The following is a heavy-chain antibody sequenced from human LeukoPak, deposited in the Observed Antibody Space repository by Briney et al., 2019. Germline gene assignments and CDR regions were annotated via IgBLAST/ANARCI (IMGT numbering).Heavy chain of an antibody. CDR3: AKEVGAGCSGGSCHAPLDY. J-gene: IGHJ4*02. Sequence: RGSLRLSCAASGFTFSSYGMHWVRQAPGKGLEWVAFIRYDGSNKYYADSVKGRFTISRDNSKNTLYLQMNSLRAEDTAVYYCAKEVGAGCSGGSCHAPLDYWGQGTLVTVSS. D-gene: IGHD2-15*01. CDR2: IRYDGSNK. V-gene: IGHV3-30*02. CDR1: GFTFSSYG.